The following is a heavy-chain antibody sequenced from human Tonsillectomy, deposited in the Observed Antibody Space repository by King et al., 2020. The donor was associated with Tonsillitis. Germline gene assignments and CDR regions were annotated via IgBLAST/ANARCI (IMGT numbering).Heavy chain of an antibody. J-gene: IGHJ3*02. CDR2: ISGSGGST. D-gene: IGHD3-22*01. CDR1: GFTFSNYA. Sequence: VQLVESGGGLVQPGGSLRLSCAASGFTFSNYAMSWVRQAPGKGLEWVSGISGSGGSTYYADSVKGRFTISRHNSKNTLYLQMNSLRAEDTAVYYSAKGDYYDSSGYLHDVFDIWGQGTMVTVSS. V-gene: IGHV3-23*04. CDR3: AKGDYYDSSGYLHDVFDI.